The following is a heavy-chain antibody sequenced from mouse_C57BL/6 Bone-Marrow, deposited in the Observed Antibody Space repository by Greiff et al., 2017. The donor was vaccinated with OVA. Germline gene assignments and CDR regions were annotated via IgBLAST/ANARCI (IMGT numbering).Heavy chain of an antibody. CDR3: ARGGYEDWFAY. CDR2: ISSGGSST. Sequence: EVKLMESGGDLVKPGGSLKLSCAASGFTFSSYGMSWVRQTPDKRLEWVANISSGGSSTYYPDSVKGRFTISRDNAKNTLYLQMSSLKSEDTAMYYCARGGYEDWFAYWGQGTLVTVSA. V-gene: IGHV5-6*01. D-gene: IGHD3-1*01. J-gene: IGHJ3*01. CDR1: GFTFSSYG.